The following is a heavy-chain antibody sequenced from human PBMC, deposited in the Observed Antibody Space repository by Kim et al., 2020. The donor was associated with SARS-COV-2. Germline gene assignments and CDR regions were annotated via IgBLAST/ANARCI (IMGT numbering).Heavy chain of an antibody. J-gene: IGHJ5*02. CDR3: ARRGYNYGFGYFDP. D-gene: IGHD5-18*01. V-gene: IGHV4-39*01. Sequence: SRSLRGRVTRSVDTSKNQFSLTLSSVTAADTAVYYCARRGYNYGFGYFDPWGQGTLVTVSS.